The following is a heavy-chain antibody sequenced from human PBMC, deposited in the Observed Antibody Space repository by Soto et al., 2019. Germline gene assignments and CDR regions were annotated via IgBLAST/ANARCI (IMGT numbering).Heavy chain of an antibody. CDR2: ISYDGSNK. J-gene: IGHJ4*02. CDR1: GFTFSSYG. V-gene: IGHV3-30*18. CDR3: AKEGYRDDYDILTGYPLYYFDY. D-gene: IGHD3-9*01. Sequence: GGSLRLSCAAPGFTFSSYGMHWVRQAPGKGLEWVAVISYDGSNKYYADSVKGRFTISRDNSKNTLYLQMNSLRAEDTAVYYCAKEGYRDDYDILTGYPLYYFDYWGQGT.